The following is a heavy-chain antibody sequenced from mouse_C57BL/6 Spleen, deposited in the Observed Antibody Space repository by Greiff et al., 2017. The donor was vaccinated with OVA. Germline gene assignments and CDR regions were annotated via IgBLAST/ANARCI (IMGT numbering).Heavy chain of an antibody. CDR1: GYTFTSYW. V-gene: IGHV1-50*01. CDR2: IDPSDSYT. CDR3: ASKRPMDY. J-gene: IGHJ4*01. Sequence: VQLQQPGAELVKPGASVKLSCKASGYTFTSYWMQWVKQRPGQGLEWIGEIDPSDSYTNYNQKFKCKATLTVDTSSSTAYMQLSSLTSEDSAVYYCASKRPMDYWGQGTSVTVSS.